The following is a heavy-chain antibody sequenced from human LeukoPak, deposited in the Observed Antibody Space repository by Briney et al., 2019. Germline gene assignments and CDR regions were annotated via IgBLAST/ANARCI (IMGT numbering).Heavy chain of an antibody. D-gene: IGHD3-22*01. V-gene: IGHV1-2*02. CDR2: ISPNSGGT. CDR1: GYTFTGYY. CDR3: ARVLRPTYYYDSSGYYGAFDI. Sequence: ASVKVSCKASGYTFTGYYMHWVRQAPGQGLEWMGWISPNSGGTNYAQKFQGRVTMTRDTSISTAYMELSRLRSDDTAVYYCARVLRPTYYYDSSGYYGAFDIWGQGTMVTVSS. J-gene: IGHJ3*02.